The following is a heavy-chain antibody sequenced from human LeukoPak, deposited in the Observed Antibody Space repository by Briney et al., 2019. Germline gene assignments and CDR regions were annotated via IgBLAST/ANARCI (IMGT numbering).Heavy chain of an antibody. CDR3: ARRYCTSSSCYWDH. CDR2: IGTSDSPI. V-gene: IGHV3-11*01. Sequence: PGGSLRLSCTASGFTFSDYYVNWIRQAPGKGLEWVSYIGTSDSPIYYADSVKGRFTISRDNAKNSLYLQMNSLRAGDTAIYYCARRYCTSSSCYWDHWGQGTLVTVSS. CDR1: GFTFSDYY. D-gene: IGHD2-2*01. J-gene: IGHJ4*02.